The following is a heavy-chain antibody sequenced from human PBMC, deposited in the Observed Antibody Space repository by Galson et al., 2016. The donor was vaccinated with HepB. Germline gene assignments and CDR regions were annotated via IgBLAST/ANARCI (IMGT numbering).Heavy chain of an antibody. CDR1: GDSINTYY. CDR2: ISGSGVP. CDR3: ARDRSDSDYVPSMRYFDY. D-gene: IGHD4-11*01. Sequence: SETLSLTCIVSGDSINTYYWSWIRQSPGKGLEWMGYISGSGVPNYNPSLKSRVTMSVDKSKNQFSLKLTSVTAADTAMYYCARDRSDSDYVPSMRYFDYWGQGTLVTVSS. J-gene: IGHJ4*02. V-gene: IGHV4-59*01.